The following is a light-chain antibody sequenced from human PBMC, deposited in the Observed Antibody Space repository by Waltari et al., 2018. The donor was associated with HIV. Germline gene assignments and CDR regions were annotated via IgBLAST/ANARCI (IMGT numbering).Light chain of an antibody. Sequence: QSVLTQPPSVPGAPGQRVTISCTGTSPNIGAGYDVHWYQQFPGSVPRLLIYDNTNRPSGVPDRFSGSKSGTSASLAINGLQAEDEADYYCQSYDSSLKVIFGGGTKVTVL. CDR3: QSYDSSLKVI. V-gene: IGLV1-40*01. J-gene: IGLJ2*01. CDR2: DNT. CDR1: SPNIGAGYD.